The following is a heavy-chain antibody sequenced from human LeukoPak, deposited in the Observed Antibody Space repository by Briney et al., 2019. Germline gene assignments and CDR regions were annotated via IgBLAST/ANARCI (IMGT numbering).Heavy chain of an antibody. CDR3: ARGVIAAAGVFDY. Sequence: PGGSLRLSCAASGFTFSSYSMNWVRQAPGKGLEWVSYISSSGSSIYYADSVKGRFTMSRDNAKNSLYLQMNSLRAEDTAVYYCARGVIAAAGVFDYWGQGTLVTVSS. CDR1: GFTFSSYS. J-gene: IGHJ4*02. V-gene: IGHV3-48*04. D-gene: IGHD6-13*01. CDR2: ISSSGSSI.